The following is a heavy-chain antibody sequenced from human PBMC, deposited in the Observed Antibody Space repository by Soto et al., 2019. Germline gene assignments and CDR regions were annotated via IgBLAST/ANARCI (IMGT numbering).Heavy chain of an antibody. CDR1: GSPISDAYY. Sequence: LSLTRAFSGSPISDAYYWGLLRQPPGKGLEWIGSTYHSGRTYYNTSLKSRLTISVDTSKNQFSLKLSSVTAADTAVYYCARAEPTIAVAGTNPSYYFDYWGQGTMVTVSS. CDR3: ARAEPTIAVAGTNPSYYFDY. J-gene: IGHJ4*02. CDR2: TYHSGRT. D-gene: IGHD6-19*01. V-gene: IGHV4-38-2*01.